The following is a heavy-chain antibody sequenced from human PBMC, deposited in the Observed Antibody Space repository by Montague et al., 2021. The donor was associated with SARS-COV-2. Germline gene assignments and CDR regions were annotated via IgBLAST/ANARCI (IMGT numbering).Heavy chain of an antibody. CDR3: ARDRLTMIVVGNAFDI. Sequence: TLSLTCTVSGGSISSGGYYWSWIRQPPGKGLEWIGYIYYSGSTYYNPSLKSRVTISVDTSKNQFSLKLSSVTAAGTAVYYCARDRLTMIVVGNAFDIWGQGTMVTISS. CDR1: GGSISSGGYY. J-gene: IGHJ3*02. V-gene: IGHV4-31*03. CDR2: IYYSGST. D-gene: IGHD3-22*01.